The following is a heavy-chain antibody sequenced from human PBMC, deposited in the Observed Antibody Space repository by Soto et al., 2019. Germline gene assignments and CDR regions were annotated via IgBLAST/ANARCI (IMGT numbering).Heavy chain of an antibody. CDR1: GGSFNGYY. D-gene: IGHD2-2*01. Sequence: SETLSLTCAVYGGSFNGYYWSWIRQPPGKGLEWIGEINHSGSTKYNPSLKSRVTISVDTPKNQLSLRLTSVTAADTAVYYCGRQPGHCGSTTCFGYYSVDVRGQGTTVTVSS. CDR3: GRQPGHCGSTTCFGYYSVDV. V-gene: IGHV4-34*01. CDR2: INHSGST. J-gene: IGHJ6*02.